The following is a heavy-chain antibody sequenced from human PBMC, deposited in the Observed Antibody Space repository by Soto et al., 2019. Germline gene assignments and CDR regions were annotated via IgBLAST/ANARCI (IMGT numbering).Heavy chain of an antibody. V-gene: IGHV3-7*01. J-gene: IGHJ4*02. Sequence: EVQLVESGGGLVQPGGSLRLSCAASGFTFSSYWMSWVRQVPGKGLEWVANIKVDGSEKYCVDSVKGRFTISGDNAKNSLYLQMHSLRAEDTAVYYCARGAWYFVYWGQGALVTVSS. CDR3: ARGAWYFVY. CDR2: IKVDGSEK. CDR1: GFTFSSYW.